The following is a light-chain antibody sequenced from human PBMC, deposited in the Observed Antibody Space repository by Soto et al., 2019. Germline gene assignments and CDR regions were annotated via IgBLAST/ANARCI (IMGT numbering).Light chain of an antibody. CDR1: SSDVGGYNY. V-gene: IGLV2-11*01. Sequence: QSALTQPRSVSGSPGQSVTISCTGTSSDVGGYNYVSWYQQHPGKATKLMIYDVSKRPSGVPDRFSGSKSGNTASLTISGLQAEDESDYYCCSYAGSSWVFGGGTKRTVL. CDR2: DVS. J-gene: IGLJ3*02. CDR3: CSYAGSSWV.